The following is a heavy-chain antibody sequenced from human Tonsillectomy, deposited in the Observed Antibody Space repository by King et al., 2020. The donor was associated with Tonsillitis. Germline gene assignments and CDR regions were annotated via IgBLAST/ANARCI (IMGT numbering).Heavy chain of an antibody. CDR1: GGTFSSDA. Sequence: QLVQSGAEVKKPGSSVKVSCKASGGTFSSDAFSWVRQAPGQGLEWMGRIIPILGIANYAQKFQGRVTISADISTSTAYMVRSSLRSEDTAVYYCAREGTSSSSGGWAHWGQGTLVTVSS. V-gene: IGHV1-69*09. CDR3: AREGTSSSSGGWAH. D-gene: IGHD6-6*01. CDR2: IIPILGIA. J-gene: IGHJ4*02.